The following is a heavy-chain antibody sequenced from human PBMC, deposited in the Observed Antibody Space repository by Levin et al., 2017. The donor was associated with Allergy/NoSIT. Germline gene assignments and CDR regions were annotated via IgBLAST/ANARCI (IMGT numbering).Heavy chain of an antibody. D-gene: IGHD3/OR15-3a*01. CDR2: IYHSGST. CDR3: ARGDWNYNYAMDV. J-gene: IGHJ6*02. V-gene: IGHV4-4*02. CDR1: GGSISNFNW. Sequence: SETLSLTCAVSGGSISNFNWWSWVRQPPGKGLEWIGEIYHSGSTHCNPSLKSRVTISIDKAKNQFSLKLSSVTAAGTAVYSCARGDWNYNYAMDVWGQGTTVTVSS.